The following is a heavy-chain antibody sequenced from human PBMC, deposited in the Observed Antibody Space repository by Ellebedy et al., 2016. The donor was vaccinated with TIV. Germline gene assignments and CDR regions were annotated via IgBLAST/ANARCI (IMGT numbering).Heavy chain of an antibody. V-gene: IGHV4-59*01. Sequence: MPSETLSLTCTVSSDPFTTDFWNWIRQTPGKGLEWIGYIYYNVRASYNPSLKSRATMSIDTPKNQVSLNLRSVTAADTAVYYCARASYSIGYSGVDYWGPGNLVTVSS. CDR3: ARASYSIGYSGVDY. D-gene: IGHD6-19*01. J-gene: IGHJ4*02. CDR2: IYYNVRA. CDR1: SDPFTTDF.